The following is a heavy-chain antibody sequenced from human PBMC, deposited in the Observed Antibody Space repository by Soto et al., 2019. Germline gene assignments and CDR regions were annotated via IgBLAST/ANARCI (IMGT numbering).Heavy chain of an antibody. J-gene: IGHJ5*02. Sequence: ASVKVSCKASGYTFTGYFMHWVRQAPGEGLEWMGWINPNSGATKYAPKFQGRVTMTRDTPNRTAYLELSRLTSDDTAIYYCARGGGTTLAPLPWGQGTPVTVSS. CDR3: ARGGGTTLAPLP. V-gene: IGHV1-2*02. CDR1: GYTFTGYF. D-gene: IGHD3-16*01. CDR2: INPNSGAT.